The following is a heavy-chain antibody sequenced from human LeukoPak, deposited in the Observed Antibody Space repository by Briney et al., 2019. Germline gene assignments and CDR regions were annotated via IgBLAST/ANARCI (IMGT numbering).Heavy chain of an antibody. Sequence: GGSLRLSCAASGFTVSSNYMRWVRQAPGKGLEWVSVIYSGGSTYYADSVKGRFTISRDNSKNTLYLQMNSLRAEDTAVYYCASSELRYGTGIDFYHYMDVWGKGTTVTVSS. CDR2: IYSGGST. V-gene: IGHV3-53*01. D-gene: IGHD3-9*01. CDR1: GFTVSSNY. J-gene: IGHJ6*03. CDR3: ASSELRYGTGIDFYHYMDV.